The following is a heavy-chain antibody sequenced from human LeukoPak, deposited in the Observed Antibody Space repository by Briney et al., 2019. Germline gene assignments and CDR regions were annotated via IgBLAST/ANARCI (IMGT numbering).Heavy chain of an antibody. Sequence: PSQTLSLTCTVSGDSISSGGYYWSWVRQHPERGLEFIAYIYYRGSTDYNPSLKSRATISIDTSKNQFSLKLDSVTVADTAIYYCSKGDSWRFDYWGQGILVTVSS. J-gene: IGHJ4*02. CDR1: GDSISSGGYY. D-gene: IGHD6-13*01. V-gene: IGHV4-31*03. CDR3: SKGDSWRFDY. CDR2: IYYRGST.